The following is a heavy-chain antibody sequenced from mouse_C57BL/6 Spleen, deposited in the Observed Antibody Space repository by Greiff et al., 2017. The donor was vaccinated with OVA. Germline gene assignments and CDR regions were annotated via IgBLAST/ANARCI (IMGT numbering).Heavy chain of an antibody. D-gene: IGHD2-1*01. CDR2: INPNNGGT. Sequence: DVQLQQSGPELVKPGASVKISCKASGYTFTDYYMNWVKQSHGKSLEWIGDINPNNGGTSYNQKFKGKATLTVDKSSSTAYMELRSLTSEDSAVYYCARPVYYGNYPYYWGQGTTLTVSS. J-gene: IGHJ2*01. CDR1: GYTFTDYY. V-gene: IGHV1-26*01. CDR3: ARPVYYGNYPYY.